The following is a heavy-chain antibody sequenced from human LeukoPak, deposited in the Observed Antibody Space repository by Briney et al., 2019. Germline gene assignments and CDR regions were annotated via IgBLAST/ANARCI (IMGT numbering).Heavy chain of an antibody. CDR2: MWYDGTNK. CDR1: FXXYG. V-gene: IGHV3-33*01. D-gene: IGHD5-12*01. CDR3: ARDSFGGYSASSVDF. J-gene: IGHJ4*02. Sequence: FXXYGMHWVRQAPGKGLEWVSLMWYDGTNKYYADFVRGRFSISRDNSKNTLFLQMNSLTVEDTAVYYCARDSFGGYSASSVDFWGQGTLVTVSS.